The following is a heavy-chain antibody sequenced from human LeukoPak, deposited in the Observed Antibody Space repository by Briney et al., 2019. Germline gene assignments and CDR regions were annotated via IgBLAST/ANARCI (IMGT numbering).Heavy chain of an antibody. CDR2: IYAGGST. D-gene: IGHD1-1*01. CDR1: GFTVSSNY. V-gene: IGHV3-53*01. CDR3: AREGYNYGPFDY. Sequence: PGGSLRLSCAASGFTVSSNYLSWVRQAPGKGLEWVSVIYAGGSTYYADSVKGRFTISRDNSKNTLFLQMNSLRAEDTAVYYCAREGYNYGPFDYWGQRTLVTVSS. J-gene: IGHJ4*02.